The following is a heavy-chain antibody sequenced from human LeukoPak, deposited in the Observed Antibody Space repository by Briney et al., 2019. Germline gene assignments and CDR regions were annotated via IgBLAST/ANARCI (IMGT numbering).Heavy chain of an antibody. CDR2: ISYDGSNK. CDR1: EFTFSSYG. D-gene: IGHD3-3*01. J-gene: IGHJ4*02. V-gene: IGHV3-30*18. Sequence: GGSLRLSCAASEFTFSSYGMHWVRQAPGKGLEWVAVISYDGSNKYYADSVKGRFTISRDNSKNTLYLQMNSLRAEDTAVYYCAKAITIFGVVTPGFDYWGQGTLVTVSS. CDR3: AKAITIFGVVTPGFDY.